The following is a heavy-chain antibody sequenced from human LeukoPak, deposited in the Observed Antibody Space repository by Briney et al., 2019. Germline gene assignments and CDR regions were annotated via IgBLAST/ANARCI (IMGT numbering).Heavy chain of an antibody. CDR2: ISSSSSTI. V-gene: IGHV3-48*01. Sequence: GGSLRLSCAASGFTFSSYSMNWVRQAPGKGLEWVSYISSSSSTIYYADSVKGRFTISRDNAKNSLYLQMNSLRAEDTAVYYCAIDYDFWSGYVHWGQGTLVTVSS. J-gene: IGHJ4*02. CDR3: AIDYDFWSGYVH. D-gene: IGHD3-3*01. CDR1: GFTFSSYS.